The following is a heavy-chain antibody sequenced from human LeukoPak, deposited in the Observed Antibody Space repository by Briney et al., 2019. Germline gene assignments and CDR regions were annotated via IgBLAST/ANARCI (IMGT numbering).Heavy chain of an antibody. CDR1: GGSIISYY. CDR3: ARDGFWGYCSGGSCYSDYYYYMDV. J-gene: IGHJ6*03. CDR2: IYYSGST. V-gene: IGHV4-59*12. Sequence: PSETLSLTCTVSGGSIISYYWTWIRQPPGRRLEWIGYIYYSGSTNYNPSLKSRVTISVDTSKNQFSLKLSSVTAADTAVYYCARDGFWGYCSGGSCYSDYYYYMDVWGKGTTVTVSS. D-gene: IGHD2-15*01.